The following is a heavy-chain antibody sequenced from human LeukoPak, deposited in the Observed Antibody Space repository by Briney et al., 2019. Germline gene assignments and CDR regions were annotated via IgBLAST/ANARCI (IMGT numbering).Heavy chain of an antibody. CDR3: ARDIESSGSYSYYFDY. D-gene: IGHD1-26*01. CDR2: ISTYNGNT. CDR1: GYTFTNYG. J-gene: IGHJ4*02. Sequence: ASVKVSCKASGYTFTNYGISWVRQAPGQGLEWMGWISTYNGNTVYAQKFQGRVTMTTDTSTSTAYMELRSLRSDDTAIYYCARDIESSGSYSYYFDYWGQGTLVTVSS. V-gene: IGHV1-18*01.